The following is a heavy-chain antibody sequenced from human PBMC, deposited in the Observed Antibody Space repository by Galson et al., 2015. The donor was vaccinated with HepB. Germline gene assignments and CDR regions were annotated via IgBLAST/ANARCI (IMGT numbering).Heavy chain of an antibody. CDR3: ARLIIVPGTSYYYGMDV. D-gene: IGHD6-19*01. V-gene: IGHV2-70*11. J-gene: IGHJ6*02. CDR1: GFSLTTSGVC. Sequence: LVKPTQTLTLTCTFSGFSLTTSGVCVSWIRQPPGKALEWLARIDWDDDKYYSTSLKTRLTISKDTSKNQVVLTMANMDPVDTAMYYCARLIIVPGTSYYYGMDVWGQGTTVTVSS. CDR2: IDWDDDK.